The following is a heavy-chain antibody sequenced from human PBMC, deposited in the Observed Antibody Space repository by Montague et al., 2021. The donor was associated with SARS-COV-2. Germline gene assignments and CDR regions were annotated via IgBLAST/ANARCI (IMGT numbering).Heavy chain of an antibody. V-gene: IGHV3-15*01. Sequence: SLRLSCAASGFTFSNAWMSWVRQAPGKGLEWVGRIQSKTDGGTTDYAAPVKGRFTISRDDSKNTLYLQMNSLKTEDTAVYYCTTDNYDQSWDAFDIWGHGTMVTVSS. CDR1: GFTFSNAW. J-gene: IGHJ3*02. CDR3: TTDNYDQSWDAFDI. D-gene: IGHD3-22*01. CDR2: IQSKTDGGTT.